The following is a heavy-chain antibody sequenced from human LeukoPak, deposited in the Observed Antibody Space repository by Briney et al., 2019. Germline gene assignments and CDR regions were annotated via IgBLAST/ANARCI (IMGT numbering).Heavy chain of an antibody. Sequence: GGSLRLSCAASGFTFSSYAMTWVRQAPGKGLEWVSAISGGGGSAYYADSVKGRFTISRDSSMNTLYLQMNSLTAGDTAVYYCAKAVGATRGYYYSGMDVWGQGTTVTISS. V-gene: IGHV3-23*01. D-gene: IGHD1-26*01. J-gene: IGHJ6*02. CDR3: AKAVGATRGYYYSGMDV. CDR1: GFTFSSYA. CDR2: ISGGGGSA.